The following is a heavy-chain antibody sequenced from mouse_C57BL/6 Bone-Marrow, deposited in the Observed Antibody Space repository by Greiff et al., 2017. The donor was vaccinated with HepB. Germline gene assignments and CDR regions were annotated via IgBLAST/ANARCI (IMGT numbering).Heavy chain of an antibody. CDR2: IYPGDGDT. CDR1: GYAFSSSW. CDR3: ARDEGFAY. J-gene: IGHJ3*01. Sequence: QVQLQQSGPELVKPGASVKISFKASGYAFSSSWMNWVKQRPGKGLEWVGRIYPGDGDTNYNGKFKGKATLTADKSSSTAYMQLSSLTSEDSAVYFCARDEGFAYWGQGTLVTVSA. V-gene: IGHV1-82*01.